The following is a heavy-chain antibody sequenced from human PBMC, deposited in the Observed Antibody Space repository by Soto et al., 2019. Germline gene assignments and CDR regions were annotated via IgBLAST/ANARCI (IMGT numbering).Heavy chain of an antibody. CDR2: IFYSGST. J-gene: IGHJ4*02. D-gene: IGHD4-4*01. Sequence: SSETLSLTCTVSGGSINSYYWSWIRQPPGKGLEWIGYIFYSGSTNYNPSLKSRVTISVDTSKNQFSLKLSSVTAADTAVYYCARGMATVTTFDYWGQGTLVTVSS. CDR1: GGSINSYY. CDR3: ARGMATVTTFDY. V-gene: IGHV4-59*08.